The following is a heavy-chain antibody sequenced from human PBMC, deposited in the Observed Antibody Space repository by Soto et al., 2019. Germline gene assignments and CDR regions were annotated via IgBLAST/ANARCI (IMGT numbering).Heavy chain of an antibody. D-gene: IGHD4-17*01. J-gene: IGHJ5*02. CDR3: ARGTPYGDSRGWLDP. CDR1: GGSFSGYY. CDR2: INHSGST. Sequence: QVQLQQWGAGLLKPSETLSLTCAVYGGSFSGYYWSWIRQPPGKGLEWIGEINHSGSTNYNPSLKSRVTISVVPSKTQFSLKLSSVTAADTAVDYCARGTPYGDSRGWLDPWGQGTLVTVSS. V-gene: IGHV4-34*01.